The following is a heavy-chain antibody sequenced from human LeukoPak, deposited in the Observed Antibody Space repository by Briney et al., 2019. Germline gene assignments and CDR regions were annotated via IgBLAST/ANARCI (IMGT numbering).Heavy chain of an antibody. Sequence: PGGSLRLSCAASGFTLSHYWMAWVRQAPGKGLEWVANIKEDGNDKHYLDSVRGRFTISRDNAGNSMYLQMSSLRPDDTAVYFCARSKDRSWPFDYWGQGTLVTVSS. V-gene: IGHV3-7*01. D-gene: IGHD4-11*01. CDR3: ARSKDRSWPFDY. CDR2: IKEDGNDK. CDR1: GFTLSHYW. J-gene: IGHJ4*02.